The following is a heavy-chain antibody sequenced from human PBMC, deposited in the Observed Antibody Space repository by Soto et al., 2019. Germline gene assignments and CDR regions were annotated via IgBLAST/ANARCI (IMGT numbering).Heavy chain of an antibody. J-gene: IGHJ6*02. CDR2: ISAYNGNT. Sequence: ASVKVSCKASGYTFTSYGISWVRQAPGQGLEWMGWISAYNGNTNYEQKLQGRVTMTTDTSTSTAYMELRSLRSDDTAVYYCARKAKVRFLEWLNGMDVWGQGTPVTVS. D-gene: IGHD3-3*01. CDR1: GYTFTSYG. CDR3: ARKAKVRFLEWLNGMDV. V-gene: IGHV1-18*04.